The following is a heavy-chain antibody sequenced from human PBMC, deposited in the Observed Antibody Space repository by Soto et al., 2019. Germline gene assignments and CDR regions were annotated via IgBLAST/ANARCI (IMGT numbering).Heavy chain of an antibody. D-gene: IGHD5-12*01. Sequence: EVQLLESGGGLVQPGGSLRLSCAASGFTFDNYAMSWVRQAPGKGLEWVSGIGGSGVTTYYAHSVKGRFTISRDNSKNTLYLQMNSLRAEDTAVYYCAKDRLSSPCTWFDPWGQGTRVTVSS. J-gene: IGHJ5*02. V-gene: IGHV3-23*01. CDR2: IGGSGVTT. CDR1: GFTFDNYA. CDR3: AKDRLSSPCTWFDP.